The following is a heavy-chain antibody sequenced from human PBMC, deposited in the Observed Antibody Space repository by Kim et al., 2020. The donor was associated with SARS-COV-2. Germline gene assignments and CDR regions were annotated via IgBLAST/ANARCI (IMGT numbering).Heavy chain of an antibody. CDR3: ARDRGLWPPYYYYYGM. D-gene: IGHD5-18*01. CDR2: IYYSGST. Sequence: SETLSLTCTVSGGSISSSSYYWGWIRQPPGKGLEWIGSIYYSGSTYYNPSLKSRVTISVDTSKNQFSLKLSSVTAADTAVYYCARDRGLWPPYYYYYGM. CDR1: GGSISSSSYY. V-gene: IGHV4-39*07. J-gene: IGHJ6*01.